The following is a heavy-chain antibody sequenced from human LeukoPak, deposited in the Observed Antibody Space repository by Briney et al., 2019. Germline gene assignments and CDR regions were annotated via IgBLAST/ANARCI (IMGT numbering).Heavy chain of an antibody. J-gene: IGHJ4*02. CDR2: ISYTGST. D-gene: IGHD6-6*01. Sequence: PSETLSLTCTVSGGSISRYYWSWIRQPPGKGLEWIGYISYTGSTTYNSSLKSRVTISLDTSQNQFSLKLTSVTPADTAVYYCARGVGSIAGAYWGQGTLVIVSP. CDR3: ARGVGSIAGAY. CDR1: GGSISRYY. V-gene: IGHV4-59*01.